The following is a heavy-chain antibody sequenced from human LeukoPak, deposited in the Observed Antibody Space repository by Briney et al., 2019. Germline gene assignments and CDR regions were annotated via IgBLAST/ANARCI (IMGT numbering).Heavy chain of an antibody. CDR2: IYYNGNT. V-gene: IGHV4-59*01. D-gene: IGHD3-22*01. CDR3: ARDRSDYYDSSGYYTEVDWYFDL. Sequence: SETLSLTCSVSDGSINSYYWNWIRRPPGKGLEWIGYIYYNGNTNYNPSLKSRVTISVDTSKNQFSLKLSSVTAADTAVYYCARDRSDYYDSSGYYTEVDWYFDLWGRGTLVTVSS. CDR1: DGSINSYY. J-gene: IGHJ2*01.